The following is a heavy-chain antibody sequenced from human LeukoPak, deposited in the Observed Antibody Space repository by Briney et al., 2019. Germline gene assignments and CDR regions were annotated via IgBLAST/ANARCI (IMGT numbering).Heavy chain of an antibody. Sequence: GGSLRLSCAASGFTFSSFWMHWVRQTPGKGLVWVSRVNSDGSSKAYADSVKGRFTISRDNAKDTLYLQMNSLRAEDTAVYYCVRDLNWGLGFNYWGQGTLVTVSS. V-gene: IGHV3-74*01. CDR2: VNSDGSSK. CDR1: GFTFSSFW. CDR3: VRDLNWGLGFNY. D-gene: IGHD7-27*01. J-gene: IGHJ4*02.